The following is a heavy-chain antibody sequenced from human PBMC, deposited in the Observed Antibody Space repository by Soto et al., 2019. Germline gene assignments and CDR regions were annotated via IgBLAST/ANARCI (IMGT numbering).Heavy chain of an antibody. D-gene: IGHD5-18*01. CDR2: ISAYNGNT. V-gene: IGHV1-18*01. CDR1: GYTFTSYG. J-gene: IGHJ5*02. CDR3: ARVRDTAMVTVWFDP. Sequence: ASVKGSCKASGYTFTSYGISWVRQAPGQGLEWMGWISAYNGNTNYAQKLQGRVTMTTDTSTSTAYMELRSLRSDDTAVYYCARVRDTAMVTVWFDPWGQGTLVTVSS.